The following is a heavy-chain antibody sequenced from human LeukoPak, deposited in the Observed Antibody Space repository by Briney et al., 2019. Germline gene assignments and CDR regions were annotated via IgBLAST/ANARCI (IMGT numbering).Heavy chain of an antibody. CDR1: GVTVSSNY. J-gene: IGHJ4*02. Sequence: GGSLRLSCAASGVTVSSNYMSWVRQAPGKGLEWVSVIYGGGSTYYADSVKGRFTISRDTSKNTLNLQMNSLRADDTAVYYCARDSGRFDYWGQGTLVTVSS. CDR2: IYGGGST. CDR3: ARDSGRFDY. V-gene: IGHV3-53*01.